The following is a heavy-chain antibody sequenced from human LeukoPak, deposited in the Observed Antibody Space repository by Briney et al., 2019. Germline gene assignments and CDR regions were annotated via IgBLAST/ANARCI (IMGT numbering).Heavy chain of an antibody. CDR3: ARTRYDILTGYAI. V-gene: IGHV4-34*01. CDR2: INHSGST. J-gene: IGHJ3*02. D-gene: IGHD3-9*01. CDR1: GGSFSGYY. Sequence: SETLSLTCAVYGGSFSGYYWRWIRQPPGKGLEWIGEINHSGSTNYNPSLKSRVTISVDTSKNQFSLKLSSVTAADTAVYYCARTRYDILTGYAIWGQGTMVTVSS.